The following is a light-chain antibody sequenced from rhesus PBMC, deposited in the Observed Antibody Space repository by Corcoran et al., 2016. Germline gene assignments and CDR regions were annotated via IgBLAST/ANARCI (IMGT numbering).Light chain of an antibody. J-gene: IGKJ4*01. CDR1: QSVSNY. Sequence: QVILTQSPATLSLSPGERATLSCRASQSVSNYLAWYQQKPGQGPRLLIYGASSRATGIADRFSGSGVGPYFPLTLSVLGPGDVGLYHCQQHGSGLTFGGGTKVELK. CDR3: QQHGSGLT. V-gene: IGKV3-10*01. CDR2: GAS.